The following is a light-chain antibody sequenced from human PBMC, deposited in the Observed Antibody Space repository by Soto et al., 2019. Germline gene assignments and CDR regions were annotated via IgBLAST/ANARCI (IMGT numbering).Light chain of an antibody. V-gene: IGKV3-20*01. CDR3: QQYDT. J-gene: IGKJ5*01. CDR1: QSVSSSY. Sequence: EIVLTQSPGTLSLSPGERATLSCMASQSVSSSYLAWYQQKPGQAPRLLIYGASSRATGIPDRFSGSGSGTDFTLTISRLEPEDFAVYYCQQYDTFGQGTRLEIK. CDR2: GAS.